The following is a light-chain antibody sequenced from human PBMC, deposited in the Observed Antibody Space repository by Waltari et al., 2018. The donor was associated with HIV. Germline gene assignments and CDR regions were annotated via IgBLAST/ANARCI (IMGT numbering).Light chain of an antibody. CDR1: QDISRY. J-gene: IGKJ3*01. V-gene: IGKV1-33*01. CDR3: QQYDSVPVT. CDR2: DAS. Sequence: DIQMTQSPSSLSASVGYRDTITCQASQDISRYLNWYQQKPGKAPNLLIYDASDLETGVPSRFSGSGSGTDFTFTISSLQPADIATYYCQQYDSVPVTFGPGTKVEIK.